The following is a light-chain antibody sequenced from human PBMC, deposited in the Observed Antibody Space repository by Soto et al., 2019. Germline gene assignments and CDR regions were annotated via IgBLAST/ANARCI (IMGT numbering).Light chain of an antibody. CDR3: QQYYSTPRT. CDR2: WAS. CDR1: QSVLHSSNNQNY. Sequence: DIVMTQSPDSLAVSLGERATINCKSSQSVLHSSNNQNYLAWYQQKSGQPPKLLIYWASTRQSGVPDRFSGSGSGTDFTLTISSLQAEDVAVYYCQQYYSTPRTFGQGTKVEIK. V-gene: IGKV4-1*01. J-gene: IGKJ1*01.